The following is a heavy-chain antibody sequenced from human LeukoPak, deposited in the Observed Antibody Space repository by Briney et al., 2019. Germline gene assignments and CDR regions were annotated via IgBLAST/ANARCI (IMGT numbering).Heavy chain of an antibody. Sequence: PGGSLRLSCAASGFTVSSNYMSWVRQAPGKGLEWVSVIYSGGSTYYADSVKGRFTISRHNSKNTLYLQMNSLRAEDTAVYYCARDFNLSRGYYGMDVWGQGTTVTVSS. CDR3: ARDFNLSRGYYGMDV. CDR2: IYSGGST. V-gene: IGHV3-53*04. CDR1: GFTVSSNY. J-gene: IGHJ6*02. D-gene: IGHD6-13*01.